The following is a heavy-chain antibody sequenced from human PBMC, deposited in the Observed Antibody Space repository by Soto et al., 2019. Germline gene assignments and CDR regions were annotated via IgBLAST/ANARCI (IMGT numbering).Heavy chain of an antibody. V-gene: IGHV4-4*02. D-gene: IGHD6-13*01. J-gene: IGHJ4*02. CDR3: ARGPGYSSSWFGYFDY. CDR1: GGSISSINW. Sequence: RLSLTCAFSGGSISSINWWSWFRQPPGKGLEWIGEIYHSGSTNYNPSLKSRVTISVDKSKNQFSLKLSSVTAADTAVYYCARGPGYSSSWFGYFDYWGQGTLVTVSS. CDR2: IYHSGST.